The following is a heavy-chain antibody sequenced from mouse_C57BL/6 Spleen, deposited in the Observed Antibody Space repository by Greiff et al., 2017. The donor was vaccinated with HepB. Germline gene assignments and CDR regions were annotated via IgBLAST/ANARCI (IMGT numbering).Heavy chain of an antibody. D-gene: IGHD2-2*01. Sequence: QVQLQQSGAELVRPGASVKLSCKASGYTFTDYYINWVKQRPGQGLEWIARIYPGSGNTYYNEKFKGKATLTAEKSSSTAYMQLSSLTSEDSAVYYCARGTMVTTTGFAYWGQGTLVTVSA. CDR1: GYTFTDYY. V-gene: IGHV1-76*01. CDR2: IYPGSGNT. CDR3: ARGTMVTTTGFAY. J-gene: IGHJ3*01.